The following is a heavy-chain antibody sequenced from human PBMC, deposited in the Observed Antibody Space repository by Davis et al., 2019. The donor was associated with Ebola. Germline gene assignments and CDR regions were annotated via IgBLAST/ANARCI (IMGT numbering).Heavy chain of an antibody. Sequence: GESLKISCAASGFTFSSYAMSWVRQAPGKGLEWVSAISGSGGSTYYADSVKGRFTISRDNSKNTLYLQMNSLRAEDTAVYYCAKDRGVVVPAIGGAFDIWGQGTMVTVSS. CDR1: GFTFSSYA. CDR3: AKDRGVVVPAIGGAFDI. D-gene: IGHD2-2*01. CDR2: ISGSGGST. V-gene: IGHV3-23*01. J-gene: IGHJ3*02.